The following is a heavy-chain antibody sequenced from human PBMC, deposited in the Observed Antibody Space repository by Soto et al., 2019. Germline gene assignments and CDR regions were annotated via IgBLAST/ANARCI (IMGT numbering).Heavy chain of an antibody. V-gene: IGHV1-24*01. D-gene: IGHD2-15*01. Sequence: ASVKVSCKVSGYTLTELSMHWVRHAPGKGLEWMGGFDPEDGETIYAQKFQGRVTMTEDTSTDTAYMELSSLRSEDTAVYYCATVVAATYYYYGRDVGGQGTTVTVSS. CDR3: ATVVAATYYYYGRDV. CDR2: FDPEDGET. J-gene: IGHJ6*02. CDR1: GYTLTELS.